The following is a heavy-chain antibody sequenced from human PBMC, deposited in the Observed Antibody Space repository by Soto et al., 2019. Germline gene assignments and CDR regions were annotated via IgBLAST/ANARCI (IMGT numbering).Heavy chain of an antibody. Sequence: GGSLRLSCAASGFTFSSYAMSWVCQAPGKGLVWVSRINSDGTTTNFADSVKGRFTISRDNAQNTLFLQMNGLRAEDTAVYYCARGLYHKYGQDYWGRGTLVTVSS. V-gene: IGHV3-74*01. CDR1: GFTFSSYA. D-gene: IGHD2-2*01. J-gene: IGHJ4*02. CDR3: ARGLYHKYGQDY. CDR2: INSDGTTT.